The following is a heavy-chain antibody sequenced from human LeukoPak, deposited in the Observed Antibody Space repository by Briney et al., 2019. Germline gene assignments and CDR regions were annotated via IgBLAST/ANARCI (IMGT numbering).Heavy chain of an antibody. J-gene: IGHJ4*02. CDR2: ISGSGGST. D-gene: IGHD2-21*02. CDR3: AKDLNRQIVVVTAIGS. V-gene: IGHV3-23*01. CDR1: GFTLSSYA. Sequence: GGSLRLSCAASGFTLSSYAMSWGRQAPGKGLEWVSAISGSGGSTYYADSVKGRFTISRDNSKNTLYLQMNSLRAEDTAVYYCAKDLNRQIVVVTAIGSWGQGTLVTVSS.